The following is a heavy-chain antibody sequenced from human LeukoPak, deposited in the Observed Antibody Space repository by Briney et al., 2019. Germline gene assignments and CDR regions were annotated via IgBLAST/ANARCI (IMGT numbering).Heavy chain of an antibody. V-gene: IGHV4-59*01. D-gene: IGHD3-10*01. CDR1: GGSISSYY. Sequence: SETLSLTCTVSGGSISSYYWSWIRQPPGKGLEWIGYIYYSGSTNYNPSLKSRVTISVDTSKNQFSLKLSSVTAADTAVYYCARLRRNGSGSYYNLGRALNYFDYWGQGTLVTVSS. CDR2: IYYSGST. CDR3: ARLRRNGSGSYYNLGRALNYFDY. J-gene: IGHJ4*02.